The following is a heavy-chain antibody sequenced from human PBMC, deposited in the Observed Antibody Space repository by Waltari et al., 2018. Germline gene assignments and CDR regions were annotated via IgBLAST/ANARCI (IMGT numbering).Heavy chain of an antibody. CDR1: GGSTSTYY. V-gene: IGHV4-59*01. J-gene: IGHJ6*03. D-gene: IGHD1-26*01. CDR2: IHYSGSS. CDR3: ARADTSTSYFYYYMDV. Sequence: QVQLQESGPGLVKPSETLSLTCTVSGGSTSTYYWSWVRQSPGKGLEWIGYIHYSGSSGYNPSLRRRVAISLDTPNNQFSLRLRSVTAADAAIYYCARADTSTSYFYYYMDVWGKGTTVTVSS.